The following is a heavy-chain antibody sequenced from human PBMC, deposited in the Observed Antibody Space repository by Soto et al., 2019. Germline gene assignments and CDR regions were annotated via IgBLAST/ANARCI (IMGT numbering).Heavy chain of an antibody. J-gene: IGHJ4*02. CDR2: IRSKANSYAT. D-gene: IGHD4-17*01. CDR1: GFTFRGSA. Sequence: GGSLRLSCAASGFTFRGSAMHWVHQASGKGLEWVGRIRSKANSYATAYAASVKGRFTISRDDSKNTAYLQMNSLKTEDTAVYYCTCEPDYGGNSAPWWGQGTLVTVSS. V-gene: IGHV3-73*01. CDR3: TCEPDYGGNSAPW.